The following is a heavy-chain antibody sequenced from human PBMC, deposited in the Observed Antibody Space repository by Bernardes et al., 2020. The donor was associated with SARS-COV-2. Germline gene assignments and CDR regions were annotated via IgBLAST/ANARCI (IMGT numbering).Heavy chain of an antibody. CDR2: IIPIFGTA. J-gene: IGHJ6*02. CDR3: ARVASSGWYGLYYGMDV. Sequence: SVKDSCKASGGTFSSYAISWVRQAPGQGLEWMGRIIPIFGTATYAQKFQGRVTITADESTSTAYMELSSLRSEDTAVYYCARVASSGWYGLYYGMDVWGQGTTVTVSS. CDR1: GGTFSSYA. D-gene: IGHD6-19*01. V-gene: IGHV1-69*13.